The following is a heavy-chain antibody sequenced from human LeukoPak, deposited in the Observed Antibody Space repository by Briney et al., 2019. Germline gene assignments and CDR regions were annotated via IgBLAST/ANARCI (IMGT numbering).Heavy chain of an antibody. CDR3: ARETPARHFDFDV. V-gene: IGHV3-23*01. CDR1: GFTFRNHA. J-gene: IGHJ5*02. CDR2: VLGNSVGT. Sequence: PGGSLRLSCAASGFTFRNHALSWVRQAPGKGLEWVSSVLGNSVGTYYADSVKGRFTISRDNSRNTLYLQMDGLTPDDTAVYYCARETPARHFDFDVWGQGTLVTVSS.